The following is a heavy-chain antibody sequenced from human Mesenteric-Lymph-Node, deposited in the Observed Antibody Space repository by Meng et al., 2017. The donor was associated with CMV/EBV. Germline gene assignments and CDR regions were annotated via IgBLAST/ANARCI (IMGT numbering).Heavy chain of an antibody. CDR1: GFTFSSYW. D-gene: IGHD1-14*01. CDR2: IKQDGSEK. Sequence: GESLKISCAASGFTFSSYWMSWVRQAPGKGLEWVANIKQDGSEKYYVDSVKGRFTISRDNAKNSLYLHLQMDSLRPEDTALYYCIGESQPGGCDYWGQGTLVTVSS. J-gene: IGHJ4*02. CDR3: IGESQPGGCDY. V-gene: IGHV3-7*03.